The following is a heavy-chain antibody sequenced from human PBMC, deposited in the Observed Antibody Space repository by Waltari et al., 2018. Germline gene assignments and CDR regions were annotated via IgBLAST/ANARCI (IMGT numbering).Heavy chain of an antibody. D-gene: IGHD2-2*01. CDR3: AKFGYCSSTSCSPWFDP. Sequence: EVQLLESGGGLVQPGGSLRLSCAASGFTFSSYAMSWVRQAPGKGLEWVSAISGSGGSTYYADSVKGRFTISRDNSKNTLYLQMNSLRAEDTAVYYCAKFGYCSSTSCSPWFDPWGQGTLVTVSS. CDR2: ISGSGGST. V-gene: IGHV3-23*01. J-gene: IGHJ5*02. CDR1: GFTFSSYA.